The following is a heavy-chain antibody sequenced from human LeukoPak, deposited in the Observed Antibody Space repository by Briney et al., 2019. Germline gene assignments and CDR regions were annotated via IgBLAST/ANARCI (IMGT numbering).Heavy chain of an antibody. D-gene: IGHD6-19*01. J-gene: IGHJ4*02. Sequence: GGSLRLSCAASGFTFSSYAMHWARQAPGKGLEWVAVISYDGSNKYYADSVKGRFTISRDNSKNTLYLQMNSLRAEDTAVYYCAREAYSSGWYVDYWGQGTLVTVSS. CDR1: GFTFSSYA. CDR2: ISYDGSNK. CDR3: AREAYSSGWYVDY. V-gene: IGHV3-30*04.